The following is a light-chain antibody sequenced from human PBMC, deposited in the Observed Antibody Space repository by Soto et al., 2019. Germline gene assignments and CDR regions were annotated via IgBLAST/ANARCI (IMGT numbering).Light chain of an antibody. CDR2: KTS. V-gene: IGKV1-5*03. Sequence: DIHMTQSPSTLSASVGDRVTTTCRASQSLTRWLAWYQQKPGKAPNLLIYKTSSLASGVPSRFSGSGAGTLFTLIISRLHLDDFATYYCHHWTDYSLTFGQGTKVEVK. J-gene: IGKJ1*01. CDR1: QSLTRW. CDR3: HHWTDYSLT.